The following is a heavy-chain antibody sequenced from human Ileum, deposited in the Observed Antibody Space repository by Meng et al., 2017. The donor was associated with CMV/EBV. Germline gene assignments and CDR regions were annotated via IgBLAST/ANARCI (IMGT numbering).Heavy chain of an antibody. CDR2: MSSSGPST. CDR3: ARVARHSTVNTVDY. V-gene: IGHV3-23*01. J-gene: IGHJ4*02. D-gene: IGHD4-11*01. Sequence: GVAFSKYAMRWVRQAPGKGLEWVSGMSSSGPSTYYADSVKGRFTISRDNAINSLFLQMNSLSAEDTAVYYCARVARHSTVNTVDYWGQGTLVTVSS. CDR1: GVAFSKYA.